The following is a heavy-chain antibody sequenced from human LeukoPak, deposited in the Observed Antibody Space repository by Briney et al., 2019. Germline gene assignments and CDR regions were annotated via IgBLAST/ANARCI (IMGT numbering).Heavy chain of an antibody. CDR3: ARQSGTYIDH. Sequence: PSETLSLTCTVSGGSIRSYFWSWIRQPPGKGLEWIGNLFYSGSTNYNPSLKRRVTTSVDTSKNQFSVEVTSVTAADTAVYYCARQSGTYIDHWGQGILVTVSS. V-gene: IGHV4-59*08. J-gene: IGHJ4*02. D-gene: IGHD1-26*01. CDR1: GGSIRSYF. CDR2: LFYSGST.